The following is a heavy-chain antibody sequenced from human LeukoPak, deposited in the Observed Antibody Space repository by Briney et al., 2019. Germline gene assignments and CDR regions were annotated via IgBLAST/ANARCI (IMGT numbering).Heavy chain of an antibody. V-gene: IGHV4-39*01. CDR2: ISYSGST. D-gene: IGHD6-19*01. CDR3: ARQISSGTQPCDWFDS. Sequence: PSETLSLTCTVAGGSISSGSYYLPWIRQPPGKGLEWIGRISYSGSTYYNPSLKGRDTISVDTSKNQFSLKLSSVTATDTAVYYCARQISSGTQPCDWFDSWGQGTLVTVSS. CDR1: GGSISSGSYY. J-gene: IGHJ5*01.